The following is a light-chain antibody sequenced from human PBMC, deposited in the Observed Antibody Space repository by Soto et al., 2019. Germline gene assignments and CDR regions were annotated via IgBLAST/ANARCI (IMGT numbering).Light chain of an antibody. CDR1: QSVSSSY. CDR2: GAS. Sequence: ENVLTQSPGTLSLSPGERATLSCRASQSVSSSYLAWYQQKPGLAPRLLIYGASSRATGIPDRFSGSGSGTDFTLTISRLEPEDFAVYSCQQYGTSPQWTFGQGTKVDIK. V-gene: IGKV3-20*01. J-gene: IGKJ1*01. CDR3: QQYGTSPQWT.